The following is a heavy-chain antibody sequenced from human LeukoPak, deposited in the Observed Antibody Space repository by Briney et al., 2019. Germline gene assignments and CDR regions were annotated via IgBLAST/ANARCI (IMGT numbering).Heavy chain of an antibody. V-gene: IGHV3-23*01. CDR1: GFTFSNSA. CDR2: LSGSGITT. J-gene: IGHJ4*02. CDR3: AKTAAESVWDYYFDY. D-gene: IGHD3-16*01. Sequence: GGSLRLSCAASGFTFSNSAMSWVRQALGKGLEWVSTLSGSGITTYYADSVKGRFTISRDNSKNTLYLQMNSLRAEDTAVYYCAKTAAESVWDYYFDYWGQGTLVTVSS.